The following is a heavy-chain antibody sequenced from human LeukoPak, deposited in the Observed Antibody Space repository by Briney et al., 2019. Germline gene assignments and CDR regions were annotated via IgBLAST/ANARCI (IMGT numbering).Heavy chain of an antibody. CDR1: GYSFTSYW. J-gene: IGHJ5*02. Sequence: GESLKISCKGSGYSFTSYWIGWVRQMPGQGLEWMGIIYPGDSDTRYSPSFQGQVTISADKSISTAYLQWSSLKASDTAMYYCARHRALYDILTGYPFDPWGQGTLVTVSS. CDR2: IYPGDSDT. CDR3: ARHRALYDILTGYPFDP. V-gene: IGHV5-51*01. D-gene: IGHD3-9*01.